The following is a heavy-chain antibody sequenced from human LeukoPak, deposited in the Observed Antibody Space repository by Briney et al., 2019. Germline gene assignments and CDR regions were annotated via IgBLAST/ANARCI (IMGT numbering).Heavy chain of an antibody. CDR3: AKANYDSSGYYYMDV. CDR2: ISWNSGSI. D-gene: IGHD3-22*01. J-gene: IGHJ6*03. CDR1: GFTFDDYA. V-gene: IGHV3-9*03. Sequence: GGSLRLSCAASGFTFDDYAMHWVRQAPGKGLEWVSGISWNSGSIGYADSVKGRFTISRDNAKNSLYLQMNSLRAEDMALYYCAKANYDSSGYYYMDVWGKGTTVTVSS.